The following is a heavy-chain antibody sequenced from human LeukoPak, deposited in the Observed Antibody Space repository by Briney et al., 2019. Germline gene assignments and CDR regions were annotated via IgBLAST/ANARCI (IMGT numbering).Heavy chain of an antibody. Sequence: HPGRSLRLSCAASGFTFDDYAMHWVRQAPGKGLEWVSGISWDTGNIHYADSVKGRFTISRDNAKSSLYLQMNSLRVEDTAFYYCAKEPNKYSGYDYFDYWGQGTLVTVSS. CDR3: AKEPNKYSGYDYFDY. J-gene: IGHJ4*02. V-gene: IGHV3-9*01. CDR2: ISWDTGNI. CDR1: GFTFDDYA. D-gene: IGHD5-12*01.